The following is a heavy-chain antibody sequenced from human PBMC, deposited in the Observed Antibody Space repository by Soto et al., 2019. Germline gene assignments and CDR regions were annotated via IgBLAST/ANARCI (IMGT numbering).Heavy chain of an antibody. CDR2: IIPIFGTA. J-gene: IGHJ3*02. CDR1: GGTFSSYA. Sequence: SVKVSCKASGGTFSSYAISWVRQAPGQGLEWMGGIIPIFGTANYAQKFQGRVTITADESTSTAYMELSSLRSEDTAVYYCARDSSGKDAFDIWGQGTMLTVSS. V-gene: IGHV1-69*13. CDR3: ARDSSGKDAFDI.